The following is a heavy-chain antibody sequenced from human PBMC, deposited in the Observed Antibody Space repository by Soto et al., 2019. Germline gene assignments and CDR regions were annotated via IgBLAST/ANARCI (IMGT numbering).Heavy chain of an antibody. CDR3: ARFLGPFNWFDP. V-gene: IGHV4-59*12. Sequence: SETLSLTCTVSGGSISSYYWSWIRQPPGKGLEWIGYIYYSGSTNYNPSLKSRVTISVDTSKNQFSLKLSSVTAADTAVYYCARFLGPFNWFDPWGQGTLVTVSS. CDR2: IYYSGST. CDR1: GGSISSYY. J-gene: IGHJ5*02. D-gene: IGHD7-27*01.